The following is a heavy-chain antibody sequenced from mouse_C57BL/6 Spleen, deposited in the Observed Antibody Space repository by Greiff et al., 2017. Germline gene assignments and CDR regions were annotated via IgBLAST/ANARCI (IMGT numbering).Heavy chain of an antibody. CDR3: AGGGYYGSPYYAMDY. Sequence: EVQVVESEGGLVQPGSSMKLSCTASGFTFSDYYMAWVRQVPEKGLEWVANINYDGSSTYYLDTLKSRFIISRDNAKNILYLQMSSLKSEDTATYYGAGGGYYGSPYYAMDYWGQGTSVTVSS. CDR1: GFTFSDYY. J-gene: IGHJ4*01. D-gene: IGHD1-1*01. V-gene: IGHV5-16*01. CDR2: INYDGSST.